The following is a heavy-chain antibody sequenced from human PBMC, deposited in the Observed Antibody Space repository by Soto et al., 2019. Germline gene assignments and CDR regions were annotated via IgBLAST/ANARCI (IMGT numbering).Heavy chain of an antibody. CDR2: IYHSGTT. V-gene: IGHV4-4*02. J-gene: IGHJ4*02. Sequence: SETLSLTCAVSGGSINSSNWWTWVRQPPGKGLEWIGEIYHSGTTNYNPSLKTRVTISLDKSKNQFSLRLTSVTAADTAVYYCARDLEVGTYLYFFDYWGQGSLVTVSS. CDR3: ARDLEVGTYLYFFDY. CDR1: GGSINSSNW. D-gene: IGHD1-26*01.